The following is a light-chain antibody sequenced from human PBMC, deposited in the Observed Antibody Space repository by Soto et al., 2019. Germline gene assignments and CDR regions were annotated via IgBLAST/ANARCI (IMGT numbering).Light chain of an antibody. CDR3: QQYASSSYP. J-gene: IGKJ2*01. Sequence: EIVLTQSPGTLSLSPGDRATISCRTSQSVSSSYLAWYQQKPGQAPRLLIYGASRRATGIPDRFSGSGSGTDFTLTISRLEPEDLAVYFCQQYASSSYPFGQGTKLEIK. CDR1: QSVSSSY. CDR2: GAS. V-gene: IGKV3-20*01.